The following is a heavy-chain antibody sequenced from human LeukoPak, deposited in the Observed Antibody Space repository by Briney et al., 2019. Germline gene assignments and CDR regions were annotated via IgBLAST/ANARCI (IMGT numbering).Heavy chain of an antibody. CDR2: INHSGST. CDR1: GGSFSGYY. J-gene: IGHJ4*02. CDR3: ASVSYDSSGYYTGFDY. Sequence: PSETLSLTCAVYGGSFSGYYWSWIRQPPGKGLEWIGEINHSGSTNYNPSLKRRVTISVDTSKNKFSLKLSSVTAADTAVYYCASVSYDSSGYYTGFDYWGQGTLVTVSS. D-gene: IGHD3-22*01. V-gene: IGHV4-34*01.